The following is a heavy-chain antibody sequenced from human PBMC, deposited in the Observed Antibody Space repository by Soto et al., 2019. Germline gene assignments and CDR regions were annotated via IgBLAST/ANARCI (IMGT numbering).Heavy chain of an antibody. CDR1: GGSFSGYY. J-gene: IGHJ5*02. CDR2: INHSGST. Sequence: PSETLSLTCAVYGGSFSGYYWSWIRQPPGKGLEWIGEINHSGSTNYNPSLKSRVTISVDTSKNQFSLKLSSVTAADTAVYYCARDHWRHQTTVTTEGGWFDPWGQGTLVIVSS. D-gene: IGHD4-17*01. CDR3: ARDHWRHQTTVTTEGGWFDP. V-gene: IGHV4-34*01.